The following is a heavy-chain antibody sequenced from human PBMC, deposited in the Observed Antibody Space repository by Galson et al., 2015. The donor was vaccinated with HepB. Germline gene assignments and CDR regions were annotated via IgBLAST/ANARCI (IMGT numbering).Heavy chain of an antibody. Sequence: SLRLSCAASGFTFSSYAMHWVRQAPDKGLEWGAVISSDGRNKDFAESVRGRFTISRDNSKNTVYLQMNSLRVEDTAVYYCVRGRAHGYSSGSGFDYWGQGAVVTVSA. CDR1: GFTFSSYA. V-gene: IGHV3-30-3*01. CDR2: ISSDGRNK. D-gene: IGHD3-10*01. CDR3: VRGRAHGYSSGSGFDY. J-gene: IGHJ4*02.